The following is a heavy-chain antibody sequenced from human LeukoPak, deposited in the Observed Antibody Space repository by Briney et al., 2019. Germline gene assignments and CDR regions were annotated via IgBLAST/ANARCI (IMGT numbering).Heavy chain of an antibody. CDR2: IYPGDSDT. CDR1: GYSFTSYW. V-gene: IGHV5-51*01. D-gene: IGHD2-2*01. J-gene: IGHJ4*02. Sequence: GESLKISCKGSGYSFTSYWIGWVRQMPGKGLEWMGIIYPGDSDTRYSPSFQGQVTISADKSISTAYLQWSSLKASDTAMYYCARRAIFCSSTSCYASGHFDYWGQGTLVTVSS. CDR3: ARRAIFCSSTSCYASGHFDY.